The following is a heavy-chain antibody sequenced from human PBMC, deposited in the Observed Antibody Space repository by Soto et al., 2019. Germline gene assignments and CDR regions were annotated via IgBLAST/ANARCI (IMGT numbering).Heavy chain of an antibody. V-gene: IGHV3-7*05. CDR1: GITFSPPW. CDR2: INQDGTEI. D-gene: IGHD6-19*01. J-gene: IGHJ4*02. CDR3: VGGYGWLPDF. Sequence: EVQLVESGGGLVQPGGSLRLSCAVSGITFSPPWMNWVRQTPGKGLEWVAIINQDGTEISYVDSVKGRFTISRDNAKNSLYLQINSLRAEDTAVYYCVGGYGWLPDFWGQGTLVTVSS.